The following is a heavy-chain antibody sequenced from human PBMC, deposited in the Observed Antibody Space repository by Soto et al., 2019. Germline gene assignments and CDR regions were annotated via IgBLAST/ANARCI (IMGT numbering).Heavy chain of an antibody. CDR2: INPSGGST. D-gene: IGHD2-15*01. Sequence: ASVEVSCKASGYTFTSYYMHWVRQAPEQGLEWMGIINPSGGSTSYAQKFQGRVTMTRDTSTSTVYMELSSLRSEDTAVYYCARDNGVVVVAATANWFDPWGQGTLVTVSS. CDR3: ARDNGVVVVAATANWFDP. V-gene: IGHV1-46*01. CDR1: GYTFTSYY. J-gene: IGHJ5*02.